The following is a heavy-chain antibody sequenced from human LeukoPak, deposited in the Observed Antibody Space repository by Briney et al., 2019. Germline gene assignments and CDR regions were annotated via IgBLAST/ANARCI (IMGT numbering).Heavy chain of an antibody. Sequence: SVKVSCKASGGTFSSYAISWVRQAPGQGLEWMGGIIPIFGTANYAQKFQGRVTITTDEFTSTAYMELSSLRSEDTAVYYCASGYSYGPRTYYFDYWGQGTLVTVSS. D-gene: IGHD5-18*01. V-gene: IGHV1-69*05. CDR2: IIPIFGTA. CDR3: ASGYSYGPRTYYFDY. CDR1: GGTFSSYA. J-gene: IGHJ4*02.